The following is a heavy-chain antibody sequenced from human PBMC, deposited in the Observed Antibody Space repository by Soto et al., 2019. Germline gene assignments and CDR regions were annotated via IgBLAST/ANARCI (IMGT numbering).Heavy chain of an antibody. J-gene: IGHJ4*02. V-gene: IGHV3-15*01. Sequence: GGSLRLSCAASGFTFSNAWMSWVRQAPGKGLEWVGHIKSKTDGGTTDYAAPVKGRFTISRDDSKNTLYLQMNSLKTEDTAVYYCTTGSLYCSGGSCYLPFDYWGQGTLVTVSS. D-gene: IGHD2-15*01. CDR3: TTGSLYCSGGSCYLPFDY. CDR1: GFTFSNAW. CDR2: IKSKTDGGTT.